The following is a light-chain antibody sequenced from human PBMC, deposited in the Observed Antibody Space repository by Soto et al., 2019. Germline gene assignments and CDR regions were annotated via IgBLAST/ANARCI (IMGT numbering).Light chain of an antibody. CDR1: QSVLYSTNNKNY. V-gene: IGKV4-1*01. CDR2: WAT. Sequence: DIVMTQSPDSLAVSLGERATINCKSSQSVLYSTNNKNYLAWYQQKPGQPPKLLIYWATTRESGVPDRFSGSGSGTDFTLTISSLQAEDVAFYYCQQYYITPLTFGGGTQVEIK. J-gene: IGKJ4*01. CDR3: QQYYITPLT.